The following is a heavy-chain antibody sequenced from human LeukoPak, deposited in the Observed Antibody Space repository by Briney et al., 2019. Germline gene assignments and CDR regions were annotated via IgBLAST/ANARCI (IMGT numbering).Heavy chain of an antibody. CDR1: GYSFTTYW. Sequence: PGESLKISCKGSGYSFTTYWIGWVRQMPGKGLEWMGIIYPGDSDTRYSPSFQGQVTISADKSTSTAYLQWSSLKASDTAMYYCARRGYNYGYYFDYWGQGTLVTVSS. D-gene: IGHD5-18*01. CDR2: IYPGDSDT. CDR3: ARRGYNYGYYFDY. J-gene: IGHJ4*02. V-gene: IGHV5-51*01.